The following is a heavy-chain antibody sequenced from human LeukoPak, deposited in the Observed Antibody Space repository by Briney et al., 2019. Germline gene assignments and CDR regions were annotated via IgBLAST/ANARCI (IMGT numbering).Heavy chain of an antibody. Sequence: GGSLRLSCAASGFTFSTYWMTWVRQAPGKGPEWVANIKEDGSATYYVDSVKGRFTISRDNAKNSLYLQMNSLRAEDTAVYYCARGTIAAAGYYYFDYWGQGTQVTVSS. CDR2: IKEDGSAT. D-gene: IGHD6-13*01. V-gene: IGHV3-7*04. CDR1: GFTFSTYW. J-gene: IGHJ4*02. CDR3: ARGTIAAAGYYYFDY.